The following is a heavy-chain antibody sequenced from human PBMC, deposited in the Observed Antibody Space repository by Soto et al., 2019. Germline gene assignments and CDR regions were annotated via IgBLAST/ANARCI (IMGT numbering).Heavy chain of an antibody. CDR3: ATTKRDYYDSSGYLYYGGFDY. V-gene: IGHV1-24*01. CDR1: GYTLTELS. J-gene: IGHJ4*02. Sequence: GASVKVSCKVSGYTLTELSMHWVRQAPGKGLEWMGGFDPEDGETIYAQKFQGRVTMTEDTSTDTAYMELSSLRSEDTAVYYCATTKRDYYDSSGYLYYGGFDYWGQGTLVTVSS. CDR2: FDPEDGET. D-gene: IGHD3-22*01.